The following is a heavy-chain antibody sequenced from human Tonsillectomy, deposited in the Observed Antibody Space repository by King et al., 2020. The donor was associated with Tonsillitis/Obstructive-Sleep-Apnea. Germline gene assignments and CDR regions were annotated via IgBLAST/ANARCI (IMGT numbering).Heavy chain of an antibody. V-gene: IGHV4-31*03. CDR1: GGSISSGGYY. J-gene: IGHJ6*03. CDR3: AREHGTTRDYYMDV. Sequence: VQLQESGPGLVKPSQTLSLTCTVSGGSISSGGYYWRWIRQHPGKGLEWIGYIYYSGSTYYNPSLKSRVTISVDTSKNQFSLKLSSVTAADTAVYYCAREHGTTRDYYMDVWGKGTTVTVSS. CDR2: IYYSGST. D-gene: IGHD1-7*01.